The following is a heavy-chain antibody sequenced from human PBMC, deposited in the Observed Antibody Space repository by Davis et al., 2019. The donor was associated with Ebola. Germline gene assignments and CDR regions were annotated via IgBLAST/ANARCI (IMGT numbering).Heavy chain of an antibody. V-gene: IGHV1-8*01. D-gene: IGHD3-10*01. Sequence: ASVKVSCKASGYTFTSYDINWVRQATGQGLEWMGWMNPNSGNTGYAQKFQGRVTMTRNTSISTAYMELSSLRSEDTAVYYCARGWAPLWFGELTPPRYNWFDPWGQGTLVTVSS. J-gene: IGHJ5*02. CDR1: GYTFTSYD. CDR3: ARGWAPLWFGELTPPRYNWFDP. CDR2: MNPNSGNT.